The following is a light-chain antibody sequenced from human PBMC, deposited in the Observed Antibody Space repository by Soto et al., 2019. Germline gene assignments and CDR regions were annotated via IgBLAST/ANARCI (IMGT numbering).Light chain of an antibody. CDR1: HSIISY. J-gene: IGKJ2*01. CDR2: GAS. Sequence: DIQMTQSPSSLSASVGDRVTITCRAGHSIISYLNWFQQKPGQAPKLLMYGASTLQIGVPSRFSGSGSGTDFTLTISSLQPEELATDYCQQSYIYPYTFGQGTQLQIK. V-gene: IGKV1-39*01. CDR3: QQSYIYPYT.